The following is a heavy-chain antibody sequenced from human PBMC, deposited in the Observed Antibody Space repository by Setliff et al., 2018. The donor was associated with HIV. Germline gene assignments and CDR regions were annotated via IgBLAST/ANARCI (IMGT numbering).Heavy chain of an antibody. CDR1: GGTFTRNC. V-gene: IGHV1-69*13. Sequence: SVKVSCKVSGGTFTRNCISWVRQAPGQGLEWMGGILPFFDTANYAQKFKGRVTITADESTSTVYMELSSLRSEDTAVYYCARVQTMAVAGTQYYYMDVWGKGTTVTVSS. D-gene: IGHD6-19*01. CDR3: ARVQTMAVAGTQYYYMDV. CDR2: ILPFFDTA. J-gene: IGHJ6*03.